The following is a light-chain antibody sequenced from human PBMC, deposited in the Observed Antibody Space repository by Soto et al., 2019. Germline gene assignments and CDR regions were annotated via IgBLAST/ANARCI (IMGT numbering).Light chain of an antibody. J-gene: IGKJ1*01. CDR3: QLYNSYSRT. Sequence: DIQMTQSPSTLSASVGDRVTITCRASQSISDWLAWYQQKPGKAPKLLIYKASSLESGVPSRFSGSGSGTDFTLTISSLQPDDFATYYCQLYNSYSRTFGQGTKVEV. CDR2: KAS. CDR1: QSISDW. V-gene: IGKV1-5*03.